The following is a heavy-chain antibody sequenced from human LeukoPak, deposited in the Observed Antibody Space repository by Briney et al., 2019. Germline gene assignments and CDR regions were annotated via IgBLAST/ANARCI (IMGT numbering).Heavy chain of an antibody. J-gene: IGHJ4*02. V-gene: IGHV4-38-2*02. D-gene: IGHD5-24*01. Sequence: SETLSLTCTVSGFSVSSNYYWGWIRQPPGKGLGWIGSIYHSGNVYYNPSLKSRFTISMDTSKNQFSLKLSSVTAADTAVYYCARDGYKYVVDYWGQGTLVTVSS. CDR2: IYHSGNV. CDR3: ARDGYKYVVDY. CDR1: GFSVSSNYY.